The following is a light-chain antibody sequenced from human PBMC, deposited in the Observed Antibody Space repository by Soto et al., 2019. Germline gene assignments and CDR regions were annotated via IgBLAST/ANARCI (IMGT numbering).Light chain of an antibody. V-gene: IGKV3-20*01. CDR3: QQYGSSPRT. J-gene: IGKJ2*01. Sequence: EIVLTQSPGTLSLSPGERATLSCRASQNVSSSYLAWYQQKPGQAPRLLIYGASSRAIDIPDRFSGSGSGTDFTLTISRLEPEDFAVYSCQQYGSSPRTFGQGTKLEIK. CDR2: GAS. CDR1: QNVSSSY.